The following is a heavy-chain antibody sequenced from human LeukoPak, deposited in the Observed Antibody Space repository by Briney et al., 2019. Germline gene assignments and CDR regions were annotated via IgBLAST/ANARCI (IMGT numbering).Heavy chain of an antibody. CDR1: GFTFSTYG. V-gene: IGHV3-23*01. CDR2: ITGSGGTT. Sequence: GGSLRLSCAASGFTFSTYGMHWVRQAPGKGLEWVSGITGSGGTTYADSVKGRFTISRDNSKNTLYLQMNSPRAEDTAAYYCAKDGNWARFENWGQGTLVTVSS. D-gene: IGHD7-27*01. CDR3: AKDGNWARFEN. J-gene: IGHJ4*02.